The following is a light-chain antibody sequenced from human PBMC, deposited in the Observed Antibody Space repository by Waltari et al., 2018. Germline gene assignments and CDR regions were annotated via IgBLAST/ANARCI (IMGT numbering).Light chain of an antibody. V-gene: IGKV1-8*01. CDR2: AAS. Sequence: AIRMTQSPSSFPASTGDRVTITCRASQGISSYLAWYQQKPGKAPKLLIYAASTLQSGVPSRCSGSGSGTDFTLTISCLQSEDFATYYCQQYYSYPQLTFGGGTKVEIK. CDR3: QQYYSYPQLT. J-gene: IGKJ4*01. CDR1: QGISSY.